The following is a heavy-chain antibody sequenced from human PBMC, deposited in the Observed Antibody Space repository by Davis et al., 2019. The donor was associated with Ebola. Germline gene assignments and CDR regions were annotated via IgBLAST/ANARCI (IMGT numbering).Heavy chain of an antibody. CDR2: INADSDKT. D-gene: IGHD2-15*01. CDR3: AREIVVVVAATNYYYYGMDV. CDR1: AYSLNAYS. Sequence: ASVKVSCKTSAYSLNAYSIHWVRQAPGQRPEWMGLINADSDKTRFSQKFQGRVTITRDTSASTAYMELSSLRSEDTAVYYCAREIVVVVAATNYYYYGMDVWGQGTTVTVSS. V-gene: IGHV1-3*01. J-gene: IGHJ6*02.